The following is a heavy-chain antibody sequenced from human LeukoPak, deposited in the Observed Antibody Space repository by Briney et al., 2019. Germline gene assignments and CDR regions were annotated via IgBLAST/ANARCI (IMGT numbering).Heavy chain of an antibody. CDR3: ARGVYYFDY. CDR2: INHSGST. V-gene: IGHV4-38-2*02. J-gene: IGHJ4*02. Sequence: NPSETLSLTCTVSGYSISSGYYWSWIRQPPGKGLEWIGEINHSGSTNYNPSLKSRVTISVDTSKNQFSLKLSSVTAADTAVYYCARGVYYFDYWGQGTLVTVSS. CDR1: GYSISSGYY.